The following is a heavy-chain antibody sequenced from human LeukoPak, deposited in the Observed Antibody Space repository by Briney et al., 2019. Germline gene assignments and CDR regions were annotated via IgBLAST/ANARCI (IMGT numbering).Heavy chain of an antibody. CDR3: VGGDRSGSPDD. D-gene: IGHD3-22*01. CDR1: GFTFSSYW. J-gene: IGHJ4*02. V-gene: IGHV3-74*01. CDR2: IRGDGSST. Sequence: GGSLRLSCAASGFTFSSYWKHWVRQALGEGLVWVSRIRGDGSSTGYADSVKGRFTLSRDNAQTTLYLQMSSLRAHDTAVFYCVGGDRSGSPDDWGQGTLVTVSS.